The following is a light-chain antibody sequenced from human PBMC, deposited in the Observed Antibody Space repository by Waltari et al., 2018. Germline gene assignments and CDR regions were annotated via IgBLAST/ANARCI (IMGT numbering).Light chain of an antibody. J-gene: IGKJ2*03. CDR2: LAS. V-gene: IGKV1-5*01. Sequence: DIQMTQSPSSLSASVGDTVTIPCRASQSIQNWLAWYQQKPGKAPSLLIFLASSLENGVPSRFRGSGSGTEFYLTITSLRPEDFATYYCQHYASTPFSFGQGTRVEI. CDR1: QSIQNW. CDR3: QHYASTPFS.